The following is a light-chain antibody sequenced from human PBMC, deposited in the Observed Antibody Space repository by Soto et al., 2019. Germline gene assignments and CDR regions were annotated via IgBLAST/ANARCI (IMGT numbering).Light chain of an antibody. V-gene: IGKV3-20*01. Sequence: DIVLTQSPGTLSLSPGERATISCRASQSVSTSYLAWYQQKPGQAPRLLIFGASSRATGIPDRFIGSGSGTDFTLTISRLEPEDFAVYYCQQYGSSPTTFGQGTKVDIK. CDR3: QQYGSSPTT. CDR2: GAS. CDR1: QSVSTSY. J-gene: IGKJ1*01.